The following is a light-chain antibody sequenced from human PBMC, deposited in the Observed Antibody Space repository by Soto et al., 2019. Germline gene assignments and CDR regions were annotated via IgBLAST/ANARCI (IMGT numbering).Light chain of an antibody. V-gene: IGKV3-20*01. CDR1: QSVSSSY. CDR3: QQYGSSPSYT. J-gene: IGKJ2*01. Sequence: EIVLTQSPGTLFLSPGERATLSCRASQSVSSSYLAWYQQKPGQAPRLLIYGASSRATGIPDRFSGSGAVTDFTLTISRLEPEDFAVYYCQQYGSSPSYTFGQGTKLEIK. CDR2: GAS.